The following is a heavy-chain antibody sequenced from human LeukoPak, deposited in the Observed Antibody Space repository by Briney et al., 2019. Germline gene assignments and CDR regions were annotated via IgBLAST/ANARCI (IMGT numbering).Heavy chain of an antibody. J-gene: IGHJ3*02. CDR3: AVAPSGAFDI. CDR2: IYYSGST. D-gene: IGHD7-27*01. CDR1: GGSISSYY. V-gene: IGHV4-59*01. Sequence: PSETLSLTCTGSGGSISSYYWSWIRQPPGKGLEWIGYIYYSGSTNYNPSLKSRVTISVDTSKNQFSLKLSSVTAADTAVYYCAVAPSGAFDIWGQGTMVTVSS.